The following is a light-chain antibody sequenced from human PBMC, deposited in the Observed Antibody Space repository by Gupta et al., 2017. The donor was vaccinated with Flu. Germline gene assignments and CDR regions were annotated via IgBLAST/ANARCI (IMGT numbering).Light chain of an antibody. Sequence: VDRMTSTCRASQSISRWLAWYQQKPGKDPTLLIYAGSNLEVGVPSRCIGSWSCTDFTLTTSSLQPDDVATYYCQQYNTNVHTFGQGTRLQTK. CDR1: QSISRW. J-gene: IGKJ2*01. CDR3: QQYNTNVHT. CDR2: AGS. V-gene: IGKV1-5*01.